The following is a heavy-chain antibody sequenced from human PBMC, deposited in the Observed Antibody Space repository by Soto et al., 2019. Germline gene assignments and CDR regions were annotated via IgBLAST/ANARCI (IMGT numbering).Heavy chain of an antibody. CDR2: IHYSGST. D-gene: IGHD3-16*01. CDR3: ARQSAGSWGVDY. V-gene: IGHV4-39*01. Sequence: QLQLQESGPGLVKPSETLSLTCTVSGGSISSSSYYWGWIRQPPGKGLEWIGSIHYSGSTYYNPSLKSRVTISVDTSKNQFSLKLSSVTAADTAVYYCARQSAGSWGVDYWGQGTLVTVSS. CDR1: GGSISSSSYY. J-gene: IGHJ4*02.